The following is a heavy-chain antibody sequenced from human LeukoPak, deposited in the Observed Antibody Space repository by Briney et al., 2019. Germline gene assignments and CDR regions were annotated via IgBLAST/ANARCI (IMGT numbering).Heavy chain of an antibody. CDR2: ASGSGGST. CDR3: AKDLGSVVTPPSLDY. V-gene: IGHV3-23*01. Sequence: GGSLRLSCAASGFTFSSYAMSWVRQAPGKGLEWVSSASGSGGSTYYADSVKGRFTISRDNSKNTLYLQMNSLRAEDTAVYYCAKDLGSVVTPPSLDYWGQGTLVTISS. CDR1: GFTFSSYA. J-gene: IGHJ4*02. D-gene: IGHD4-23*01.